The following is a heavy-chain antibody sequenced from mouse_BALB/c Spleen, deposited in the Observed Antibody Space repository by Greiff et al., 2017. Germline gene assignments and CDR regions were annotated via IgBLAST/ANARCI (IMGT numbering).Heavy chain of an antibody. Sequence: EVKLEESGPGLVKPSQSLSLTCSVTGYSITSGYYWNWIRQFPGNKLEWMGYISYDGSNNYNPSLKNRISITRDTSKNQFFLKLNSVTTEDTATYYCARDYGFAYWGQGTLVTVSA. CDR3: ARDYGFAY. J-gene: IGHJ3*01. V-gene: IGHV3-6*02. D-gene: IGHD2-12*01. CDR2: ISYDGSN. CDR1: GYSITSGYY.